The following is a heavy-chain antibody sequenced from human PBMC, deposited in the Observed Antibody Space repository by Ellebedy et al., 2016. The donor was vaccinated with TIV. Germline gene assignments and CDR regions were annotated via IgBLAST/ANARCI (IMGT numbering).Heavy chain of an antibody. V-gene: IGHV3-11*04. Sequence: GESLKISXVGSGFTFRQYEMNWLRQAPGKGLQWIAKIGGSGSKTYYADSVKGRFTISRDNAKNSLYLQMNSLRAEDTAVYFCARGEGCIDNWGQGTLVTVSS. CDR2: IGGSGSKT. CDR1: GFTFRQYE. CDR3: ARGEGCIDN. J-gene: IGHJ4*02.